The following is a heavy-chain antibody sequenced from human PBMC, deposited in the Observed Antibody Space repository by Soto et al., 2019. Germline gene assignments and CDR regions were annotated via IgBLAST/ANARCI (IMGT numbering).Heavy chain of an antibody. CDR2: ISGSGGST. Sequence: GGSLRLSCAASGFTFSSYAMSWVRQAPGKGLEWVSAISGSGGSTYYADSVKGRFTISRDNSKNTLYLQMNSLRAEDTAVYYCAKPDNTAMVYYYYYGMDVWGQGTTVTVSS. CDR1: GFTFSSYA. J-gene: IGHJ6*02. V-gene: IGHV3-23*01. D-gene: IGHD5-18*01. CDR3: AKPDNTAMVYYYYYGMDV.